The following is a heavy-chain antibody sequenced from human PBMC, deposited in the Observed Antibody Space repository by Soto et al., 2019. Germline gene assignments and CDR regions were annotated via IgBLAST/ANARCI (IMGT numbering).Heavy chain of an antibody. CDR2: INHSGST. V-gene: IGHV4-34*01. J-gene: IGHJ4*02. Sequence: SEILSLTCAVYGGPFMFYYWGGFGQPPGKGLEWIGEINHSGSTNYNPSLKSRVTISVDTSKNLFSLKLSSVTAADTAVYYCARGRYCSGGSCYSDYWGQGTLVTVSS. CDR3: ARGRYCSGGSCYSDY. D-gene: IGHD2-15*01. CDR1: GGPFMFYY.